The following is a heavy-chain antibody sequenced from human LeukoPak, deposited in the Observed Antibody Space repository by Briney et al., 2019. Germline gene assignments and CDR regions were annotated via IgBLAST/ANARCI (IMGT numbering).Heavy chain of an antibody. CDR3: ARLKANKKLWPTTVTLYYFDY. V-gene: IGHV4-39*07. D-gene: IGHD4-17*01. CDR1: GGSISSSSYY. Sequence: SETLSLTCTVSGGSISSSSYYWGWIRQPPGKGLEWIGSIYYSGSTNYNPSLKSRVTISVDTSKNQFSLKLSSVTAADTAVYYCARLKANKKLWPTTVTLYYFDYWGQGTLVTVSS. J-gene: IGHJ4*02. CDR2: IYYSGST.